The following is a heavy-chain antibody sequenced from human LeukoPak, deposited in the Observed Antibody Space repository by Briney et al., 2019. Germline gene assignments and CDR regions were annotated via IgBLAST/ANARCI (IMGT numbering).Heavy chain of an antibody. CDR1: GFTFSSYA. CDR3: ARGMAPRSGSNAFDI. CDR2: ISYDGSNK. Sequence: GRSLRFSCAASGFTFSSYAMHWVRQAPGKGLEWVAVISYDGSNKYYADSVKGRFTISRDNSKNTLYLQMNSLRAEDTAVYYCARGMAPRSGSNAFDIWGQGTMVTVSS. D-gene: IGHD5-24*01. V-gene: IGHV3-30-3*01. J-gene: IGHJ3*02.